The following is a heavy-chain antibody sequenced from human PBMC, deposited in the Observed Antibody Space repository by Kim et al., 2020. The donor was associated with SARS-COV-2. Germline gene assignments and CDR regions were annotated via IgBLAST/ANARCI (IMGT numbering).Heavy chain of an antibody. V-gene: IGHV3-21*01. CDR2: ISSSSSYI. CDR3: ARAGGLTYYYGMDV. D-gene: IGHD3-9*01. Sequence: GGSLRLSCAASGFTFSSYSMNWVRQAPGKGLEWVSSISSSSSYIYYADSAKGRFTISRDNAKNSLYLQMNSLSDEDTAVYYCARAGGLTYYYGMDVWGQGTTVTVSS. CDR1: GFTFSSYS. J-gene: IGHJ6*02.